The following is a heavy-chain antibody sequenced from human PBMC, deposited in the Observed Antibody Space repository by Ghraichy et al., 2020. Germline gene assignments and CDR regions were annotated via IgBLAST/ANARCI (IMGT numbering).Heavy chain of an antibody. V-gene: IGHV3-23*01. CDR2: ISIGGSIT. J-gene: IGHJ5*02. CDR1: GFTFSNYA. CDR3: AKSFEAYGSPNNWFDP. D-gene: IGHD1-26*01. Sequence: GGSLRLSCAASGFTFSNYAMSWVRQAPGKGLEWVSTISIGGSITYYADSAKGRFTISRDNSKNTLYLQMNSLRAEDTAVYYCAKSFEAYGSPNNWFDPWGQGTLVTVSS.